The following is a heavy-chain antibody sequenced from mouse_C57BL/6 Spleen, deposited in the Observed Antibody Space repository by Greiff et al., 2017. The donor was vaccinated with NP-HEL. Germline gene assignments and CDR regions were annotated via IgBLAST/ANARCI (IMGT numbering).Heavy chain of an antibody. CDR3: ARVLLGFDY. D-gene: IGHD2-10*01. J-gene: IGHJ2*01. CDR2: IYPGSGNT. V-gene: IGHV1-66*01. CDR1: GYSFTSYY. Sequence: VKLVESGPELVKPGASVKISCKASGYSFTSYYIHWVKQRPGQGLEWIGWIYPGSGNTKYNEKFKGKATLTADTSSSTAYMQLSSLTSEDSAVYYCARVLLGFDYWGQGTTLTVSS.